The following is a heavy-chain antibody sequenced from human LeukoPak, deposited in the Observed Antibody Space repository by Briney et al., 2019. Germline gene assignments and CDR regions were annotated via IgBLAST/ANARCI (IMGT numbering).Heavy chain of an antibody. Sequence: SETLSLTCTVSGGSISSSSYYWGWIRQPPGKGLEWIGSIYYSGSTYYNPSLKSRVTISVDTSKNQFSLKLSAVTAADTAVYYCARDAGAPGLDYWGQGTLVTVSS. CDR2: IYYSGST. CDR1: GGSISSSSYY. J-gene: IGHJ4*02. CDR3: ARDAGAPGLDY. V-gene: IGHV4-39*07. D-gene: IGHD3-10*01.